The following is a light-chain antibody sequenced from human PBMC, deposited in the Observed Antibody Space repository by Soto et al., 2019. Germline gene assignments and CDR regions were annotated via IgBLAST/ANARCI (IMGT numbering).Light chain of an antibody. CDR3: MQRIEFPLT. V-gene: IGKV2-40*01. J-gene: IGKJ4*01. Sequence: DIVVTQTPLSLTVTPGEPASISCRSSQSLLDSDDGNTYLDWYLQKPGQSPQLLIYTVSYRASGVPDRFSGSGSGTDFTLKISRVEAEDVGVYYCMQRIEFPLTFGGGTKVEIK. CDR2: TVS. CDR1: QSLLDSDDGNTY.